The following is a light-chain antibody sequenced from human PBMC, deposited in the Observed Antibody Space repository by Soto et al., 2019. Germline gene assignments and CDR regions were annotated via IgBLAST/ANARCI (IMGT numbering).Light chain of an antibody. CDR3: LQYHNLWA. V-gene: IGKV3-15*01. CDR1: QSVSSN. Sequence: EIVMTQSPATLSVSPGERATLSCRASQSVSSNLAWYQQKPGQAPRLLICGASTRATGIPARFSGSGSGTEFTLTLSSLQSEDFAVYSCLQYHNLWAFGQGTKLDIK. J-gene: IGKJ1*01. CDR2: GAS.